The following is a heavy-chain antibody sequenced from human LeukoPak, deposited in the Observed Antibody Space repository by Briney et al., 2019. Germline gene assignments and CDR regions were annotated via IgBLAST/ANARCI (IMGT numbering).Heavy chain of an antibody. V-gene: IGHV3-21*01. D-gene: IGHD3-22*01. CDR3: AKAPGIDDSSPFDY. J-gene: IGHJ4*02. Sequence: GGSLRLSCAASGFTFSSYSMNWVRQAPGKGLEWVSSISSSSSYIYYADSVKGRFTISRDNSKNTLYLQMNSLRAEDTAVYYCAKAPGIDDSSPFDYWGQGTLVTVSS. CDR2: ISSSSSYI. CDR1: GFTFSSYS.